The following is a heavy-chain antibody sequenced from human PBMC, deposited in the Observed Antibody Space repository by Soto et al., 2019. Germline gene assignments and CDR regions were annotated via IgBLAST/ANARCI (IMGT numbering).Heavy chain of an antibody. CDR1: GFTFSSYA. V-gene: IGHV3-23*01. Sequence: GGSLRLSCAASGFTFSSYAMIWVRQAPVKGLEFVSAISGGFGSTYYADSVKGRFTVARYNSEKTLYLQMNSLRAEYTAVYYCAKATFSAFDIWGQGTMVTV. CDR2: ISGGFGST. J-gene: IGHJ3*02. CDR3: AKATFSAFDI.